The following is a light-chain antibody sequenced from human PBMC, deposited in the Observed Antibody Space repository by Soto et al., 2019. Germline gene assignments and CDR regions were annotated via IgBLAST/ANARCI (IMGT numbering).Light chain of an antibody. CDR3: QQYNYWRLS. Sequence: EVVMTQSPATLSVSPGERATLSCRASQGLSNNLAWYQQKPGQAPRLLIYGASTRATGIPVRFSGSGSGTEFTLTISSLQSEDFAVYYCQQYNYWRLSFGGGTKVEIK. J-gene: IGKJ4*01. CDR2: GAS. CDR1: QGLSNN. V-gene: IGKV3-15*01.